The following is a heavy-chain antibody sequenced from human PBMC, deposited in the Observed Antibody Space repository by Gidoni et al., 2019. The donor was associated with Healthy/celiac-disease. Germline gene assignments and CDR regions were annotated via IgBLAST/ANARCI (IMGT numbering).Heavy chain of an antibody. CDR3: ATVSPLMNTPGGLFDY. CDR2: FDPEDGET. J-gene: IGHJ4*02. V-gene: IGHV1-24*01. Sequence: QVQLVQSGAEVKKPGASGKVYGKVSGYTLTELSMHWVRQAPGKGLEWMGVFDPEDGETIYAQKFQVRVTMTEDTSTDTAYMELSSLRSEDTAVYYCATVSPLMNTPGGLFDYWGQGTLVTVSS. CDR1: GYTLTELS. D-gene: IGHD2-15*01.